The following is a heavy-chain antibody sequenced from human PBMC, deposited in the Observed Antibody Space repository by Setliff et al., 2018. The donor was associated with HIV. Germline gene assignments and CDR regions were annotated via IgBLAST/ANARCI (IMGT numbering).Heavy chain of an antibody. D-gene: IGHD3-16*01. V-gene: IGHV5-51*01. CDR2: IYPGDSDT. Sequence: GESLKISCKGSGYTFTNYWIGWVRQMPGKGLEWMGIIYPGDSDTRYSPSFQGQVTISADKSLSTAYLQWNSLKASDTALYYCARHVGDTFDIWGQGTMVTVSS. CDR1: GYTFTNYW. J-gene: IGHJ3*02. CDR3: ARHVGDTFDI.